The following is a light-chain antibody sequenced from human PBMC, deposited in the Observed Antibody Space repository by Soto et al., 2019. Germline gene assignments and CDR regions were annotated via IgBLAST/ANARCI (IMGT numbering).Light chain of an antibody. V-gene: IGKV3-11*01. J-gene: IGKJ4*01. CDR2: DSS. CDR3: QQRYSWPLT. CDR1: QNINIY. Sequence: EIVLTQSPATLSLSPGGRATLSCRVSQNINIYLAWYQQKLGQAPRLLIYDSSIRATGIPARFSGSGSGTDFTLTVSSLEPEDFGVYYCQQRYSWPLTFGGGTKVEIK.